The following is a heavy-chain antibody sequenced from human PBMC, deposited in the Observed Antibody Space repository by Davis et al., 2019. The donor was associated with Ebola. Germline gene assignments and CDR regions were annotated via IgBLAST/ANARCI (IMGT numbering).Heavy chain of an antibody. CDR1: GGTFSSYA. CDR2: IIPILGTA. Sequence: SVKVSCKASGGTFSSYAISWVRQAPGQGLEWMGKIIPILGTANYAQKFQGRVTITADKSTSTAYMELSSLRSEDTAVYYCAREGGSLNYYYYGMDVWGQGTTVTVSS. CDR3: AREGGSLNYYYYGMDV. J-gene: IGHJ6*02. D-gene: IGHD2-15*01. V-gene: IGHV1-69*04.